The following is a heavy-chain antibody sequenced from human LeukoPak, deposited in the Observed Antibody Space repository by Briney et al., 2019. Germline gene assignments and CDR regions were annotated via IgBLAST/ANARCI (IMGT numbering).Heavy chain of an antibody. CDR2: IYQSGST. CDR3: ARGLIAAAGIY. J-gene: IGHJ4*02. CDR1: GYSISSGYY. Sequence: SETLSLTCSVSGYSISSGYYWGWIRQPPGKGLEWIGSIYQSGSTNYNPSLKSRVTISVDTSKNQFSLKLSSVTAADTAVYYCARGLIAAAGIYWGQGTLVTVSS. V-gene: IGHV4-38-2*02. D-gene: IGHD6-13*01.